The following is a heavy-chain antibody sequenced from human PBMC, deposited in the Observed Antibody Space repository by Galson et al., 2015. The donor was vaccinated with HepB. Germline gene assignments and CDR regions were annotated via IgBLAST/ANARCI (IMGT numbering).Heavy chain of an antibody. Sequence: SVKVSCKVSGYTLTELSMHWVRQAPGKGLEWMGGFDPEDGETIYAQKFQGRVTMAEDTSTDTAYMELSSLRSEDTAVYYCATPAGVTTRYDFDYWGQGTLVTVSS. J-gene: IGHJ4*02. CDR1: GYTLTELS. V-gene: IGHV1-24*01. D-gene: IGHD4-17*01. CDR2: FDPEDGET. CDR3: ATPAGVTTRYDFDY.